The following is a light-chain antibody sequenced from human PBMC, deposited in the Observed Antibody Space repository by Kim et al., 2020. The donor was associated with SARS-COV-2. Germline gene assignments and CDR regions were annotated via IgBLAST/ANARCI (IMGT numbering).Light chain of an antibody. CDR2: DAS. Sequence: DIQMTQSPSSLSASVGDRVTITCQASQDISNYLNWYQQKPGKAPKLLIYDASNLETGVPSRFSGSGSGTDFTFTISSLQPEDIATYYCQQYDNLPYTLGQGPKLQIK. V-gene: IGKV1-33*01. CDR1: QDISNY. CDR3: QQYDNLPYT. J-gene: IGKJ2*01.